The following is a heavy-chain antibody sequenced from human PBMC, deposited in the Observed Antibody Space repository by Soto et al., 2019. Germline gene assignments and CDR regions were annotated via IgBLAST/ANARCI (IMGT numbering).Heavy chain of an antibody. V-gene: IGHV4-4*02. D-gene: IGHD3-16*02. J-gene: IGHJ5*02. CDR1: GGSISSSNW. CDR2: IYHSGST. Sequence: QVQLQESGPGLVKPSGTLSLTCAVSGGSISSSNWWSWVRQPPGKGLEWIGEIYHSGSTNYNPSLKSRVTISVDKSKNQFSLRLSSVTAADTAVYYCAGGWGFGGVIVSLRWFDPWGQGTLVTVSS. CDR3: AGGWGFGGVIVSLRWFDP.